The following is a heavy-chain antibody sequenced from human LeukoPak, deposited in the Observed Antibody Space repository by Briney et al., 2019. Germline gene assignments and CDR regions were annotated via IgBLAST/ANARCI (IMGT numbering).Heavy chain of an antibody. CDR3: ARVLYSGSYYVGY. V-gene: IGHV3-9*01. D-gene: IGHD1-26*01. CDR1: GFTFDDYA. CDR2: ISWNSGSI. J-gene: IGHJ4*02. Sequence: GGSLRLSCAASGFTFDDYAMHWVRQAPGKGLEWVSGISWNSGSIGYADSVKGRFTISRDNAKNSLYLQMNSLRAEDTAVYYCARVLYSGSYYVGYWAQGTLVTVSS.